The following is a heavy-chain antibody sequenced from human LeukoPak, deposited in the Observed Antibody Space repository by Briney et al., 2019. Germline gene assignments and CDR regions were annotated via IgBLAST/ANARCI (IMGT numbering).Heavy chain of an antibody. CDR3: ARDRTGEWLSGFDP. CDR1: GGSISSSSYY. D-gene: IGHD3-3*01. J-gene: IGHJ5*02. CDR2: IYYSGST. V-gene: IGHV4-39*07. Sequence: SETLSLTCTVSGGSISSSSYYWGWIRQPPGKGLEWIGSIYYSGSTYHNPSLKSRVTTSVDTSKNQFSLKLSSVTAADTAVYYCARDRTGEWLSGFDPWGQGTLVTVSS.